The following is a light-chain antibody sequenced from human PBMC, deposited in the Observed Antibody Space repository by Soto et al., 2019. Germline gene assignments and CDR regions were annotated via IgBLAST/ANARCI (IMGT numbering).Light chain of an antibody. J-gene: IGKJ1*01. V-gene: IGKV2-28*01. CDR3: MQALQTPVT. CDR2: LGS. Sequence: DVVLTQSPLSLPVTPGEPASISCRSSQSLLHSDGYNYLDWYLQKPGQSPLLLIYLGSNRASGVPDRFSGSGSGTDFTLRISRVEAEDVGVYYRMQALQTPVTFGQGTKVEIK. CDR1: QSLLHSDGYNY.